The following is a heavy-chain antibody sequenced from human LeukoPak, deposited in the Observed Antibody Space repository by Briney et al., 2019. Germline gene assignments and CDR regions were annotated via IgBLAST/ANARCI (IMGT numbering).Heavy chain of an antibody. Sequence: GGSLRLSCAASGFTFSSYWMHWVRQAPGKGLEWVAHINTDGSERNYVDSVKGRFTISRDNAKSSLHLQMTSLRAEDTAVYYCARDGGTDSHGWYFDLCGRGTQVTASS. CDR2: INTDGSER. CDR3: ARDGGTDSHGWYFDL. CDR1: GFTFSSYW. D-gene: IGHD3-16*01. V-gene: IGHV3-7*01. J-gene: IGHJ2*01.